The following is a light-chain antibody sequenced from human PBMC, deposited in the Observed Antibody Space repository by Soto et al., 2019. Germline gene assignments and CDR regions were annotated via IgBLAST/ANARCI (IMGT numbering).Light chain of an antibody. CDR3: QQRSNWPPSLT. CDR1: QSVSSY. V-gene: IGKV3-11*01. CDR2: DAS. J-gene: IGKJ4*01. Sequence: EIVLTQYPATLSLSPGERATLSCRASQSVSSYLAWYQQKPGQAPRLLIYDASNRATGIPARFSGSGSGTDFNLTISSLEPEDFAVYYCQQRSNWPPSLTFGGGTKVEIK.